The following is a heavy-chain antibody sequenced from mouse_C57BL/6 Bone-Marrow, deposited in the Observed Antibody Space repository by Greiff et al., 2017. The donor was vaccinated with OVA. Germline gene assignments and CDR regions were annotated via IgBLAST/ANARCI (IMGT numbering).Heavy chain of an antibody. CDR1: GYAFSSSW. CDR3: ARIYYDYDGAWFAY. V-gene: IGHV1-82*01. J-gene: IGHJ3*01. CDR2: IYPGDGDT. D-gene: IGHD2-4*01. Sequence: SGPELVKPGASVKISCKASGYAFSSSWMNWVKQRPGKGLEWIGRIYPGDGDTNYNGKFKGKATLTADKSSSTAYMQLSSLTSEDSAVYFGARIYYDYDGAWFAYWGQGTLVTVSA.